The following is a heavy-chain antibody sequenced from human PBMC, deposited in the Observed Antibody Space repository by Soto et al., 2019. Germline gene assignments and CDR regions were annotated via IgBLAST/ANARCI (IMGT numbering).Heavy chain of an antibody. CDR1: GFSLSTNGVA. Sequence: QITLKESGPTLVKPTQTLTLTCTFSGFSLSTNGVALGWIRQPPGQALEWLALVYWDDDKRYSPSLKSRLTITQDTSKNQVVLTMPNMHPVDTATYSCAHLLVSTLDFDSWGQGTLVTVSS. CDR2: VYWDDDK. J-gene: IGHJ4*02. CDR3: AHLLVSTLDFDS. D-gene: IGHD2-8*02. V-gene: IGHV2-5*02.